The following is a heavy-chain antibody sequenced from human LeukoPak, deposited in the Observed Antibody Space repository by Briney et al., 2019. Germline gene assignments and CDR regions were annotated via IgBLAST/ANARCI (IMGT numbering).Heavy chain of an antibody. CDR2: IKSKTDGGTT. V-gene: IGHV3-15*01. CDR1: GFTFSSYA. J-gene: IGHJ5*02. CDR3: TTDYYDSSGYYR. D-gene: IGHD3-22*01. Sequence: GGSLRLSCAASGFTFSSYAMSWVRQAPGKGLEWVGRIKSKTDGGTTDYAAPVKGRFTISRDDSKNTLYLQMNSLKTEDTAVYYCTTDYYDSSGYYRWGQGTLVTVSS.